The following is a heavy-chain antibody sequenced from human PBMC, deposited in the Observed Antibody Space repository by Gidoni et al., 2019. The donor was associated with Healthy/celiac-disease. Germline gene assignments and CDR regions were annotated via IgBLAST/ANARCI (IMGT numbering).Heavy chain of an antibody. V-gene: IGHV1-3*01. D-gene: IGHD6-13*01. CDR1: GYTFTSYA. CDR2: INAGNGNT. J-gene: IGHJ4*02. CDR3: ARRGSSSWYDGDY. Sequence: QVQLVQSGAEVKKPGASVKVSCKASGYTFTSYAMHWVRQAPGQRLEWMGWINAGNGNTKYSQKFQGRVTITRDTSASTAYMELSSLRSEDTAVYYCARRGSSSWYDGDYWGQGTLVTVSS.